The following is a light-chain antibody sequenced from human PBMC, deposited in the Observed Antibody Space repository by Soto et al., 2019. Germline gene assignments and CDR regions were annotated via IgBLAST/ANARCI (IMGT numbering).Light chain of an antibody. J-gene: IGLJ1*01. CDR1: SSDVGSYNR. Sequence: QSVLTQPPSVSGSPGQSVTISCTGTSSDVGSYNRVSWYQQPPGTAPKLMIYEVSNRPSGVPDRFSGSKSGNTASLTISGLQAEYEADYYCSSYTSSSTYGFGPGTKVTVL. V-gene: IGLV2-18*02. CDR3: SSYTSSSTYG. CDR2: EVS.